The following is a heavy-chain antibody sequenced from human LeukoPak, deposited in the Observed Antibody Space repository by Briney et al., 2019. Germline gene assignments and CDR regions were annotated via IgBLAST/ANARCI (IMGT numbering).Heavy chain of an antibody. J-gene: IGHJ4*02. Sequence: SETLSLTCTVSGGSISSYYWSWIRQPAGKGLEWIGRIYTSGSTNYNPSLKSRVTISVDTSKNQFSLKLSSVTAADTAVYFCARQPGGEMANALDYWGQGTLVTVSS. CDR3: ARQPGGEMANALDY. CDR1: GGSISSYY. CDR2: IYTSGST. D-gene: IGHD5-24*01. V-gene: IGHV4-4*07.